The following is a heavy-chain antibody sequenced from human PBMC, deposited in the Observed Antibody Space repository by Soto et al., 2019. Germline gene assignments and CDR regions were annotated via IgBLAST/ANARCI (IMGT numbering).Heavy chain of an antibody. V-gene: IGHV3-23*01. Sequence: EVHLLESGGGLVQPGGSLRLSCAASGFTFGTYTMNWVRQAPGKGLEWVSAISANGGGTYYAASMKGRVTISRDNSKXXXXXXXXXXXXXXXXXXXXXXXXXXXXRWNFDYWGQGTLVTVSS. CDR3: XXXXXXXXRWNFDY. J-gene: IGHJ4*02. CDR2: ISANGGGT. CDR1: GFTFGTYT.